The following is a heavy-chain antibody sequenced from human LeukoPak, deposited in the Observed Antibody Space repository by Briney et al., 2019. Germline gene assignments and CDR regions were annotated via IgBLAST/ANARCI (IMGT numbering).Heavy chain of an antibody. CDR3: AKDQNLYYYDSSGYYPFDY. Sequence: GGSLRLSCAASGFTFSSYSMNWVRQTPGKGLEWVSYISSSSSTIYYADSVKGRFTISRDNAKNSLYLQMNSLRAEDTAVYYCAKDQNLYYYDSSGYYPFDYWGQGTLVTVSS. V-gene: IGHV3-48*01. CDR2: ISSSSSTI. J-gene: IGHJ4*02. D-gene: IGHD3-22*01. CDR1: GFTFSSYS.